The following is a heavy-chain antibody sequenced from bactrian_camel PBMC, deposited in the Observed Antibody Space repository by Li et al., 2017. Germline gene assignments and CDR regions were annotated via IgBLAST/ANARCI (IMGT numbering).Heavy chain of an antibody. D-gene: IGHD3*01. V-gene: IGHV3-2*01. CDR1: GFTFSSVY. J-gene: IGHJ4*01. CDR3: AARGLGADCSGPRRSSAEYVY. Sequence: HVQLVESGGGLVQPGGSLTLSCAASGFTFSSVYMSWVRQAPGKGLEWVSTIYKDGSSTYYADSVKGRFTISQGNAENTLYLQMNSLKSEDTSMYFCAARGLGADCSGPRRSSAEYVYWGQGTQV. CDR2: IYKDGSST.